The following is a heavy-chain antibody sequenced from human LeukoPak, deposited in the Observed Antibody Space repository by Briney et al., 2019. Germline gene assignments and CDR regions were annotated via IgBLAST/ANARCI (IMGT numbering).Heavy chain of an antibody. CDR3: ARDIVVVPAATNFDY. D-gene: IGHD2-2*01. CDR2: INPNSGGT. CDR1: GYTFTGYY. V-gene: IGHV1-2*02. Sequence: ASVKVSCKASGYTFTGYYMHWVRQAPGQGLEWMGWINPNSGGTNYAQKFQGRVTMTRDTSISTAYMELSRLRSDDTAVYYCARDIVVVPAATNFDYWGQGTLSPSPQ. J-gene: IGHJ4*02.